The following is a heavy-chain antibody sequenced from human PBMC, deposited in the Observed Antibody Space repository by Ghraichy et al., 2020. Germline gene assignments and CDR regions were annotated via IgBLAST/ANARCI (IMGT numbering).Heavy chain of an antibody. J-gene: IGHJ4*02. Sequence: SETLSLTCAVYGGSFSGYYWSWIRQSPGKGLEWIGEINHSGSTNYNPSLKSRVTISVDTSTNQLSLKLSSVTAADTAVYYCARGRRFNWNYGLLDNWGQGTLVTVSS. CDR1: GGSFSGYY. CDR3: ARGRRFNWNYGLLDN. CDR2: INHSGST. D-gene: IGHD1-7*01. V-gene: IGHV4-34*01.